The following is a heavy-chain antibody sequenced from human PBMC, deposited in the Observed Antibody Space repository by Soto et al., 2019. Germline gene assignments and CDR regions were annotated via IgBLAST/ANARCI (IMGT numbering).Heavy chain of an antibody. CDR2: IIPIFGTA. V-gene: IGHV1-69*12. D-gene: IGHD3-16*01. CDR1: GGTFSSYA. CDR3: ARHLGGNHYYYGMDV. Sequence: QVQLVQSGAEVKKPGSSVKVSCKASGGTFSSYAISWVRQAPGQGLEWMGGIIPIFGTADYAQKFQGRVTITADDSRGTANMGLSSLRSEEPAGYYCARHLGGNHYYYGMDVWGQGPTVTVSS. J-gene: IGHJ6*02.